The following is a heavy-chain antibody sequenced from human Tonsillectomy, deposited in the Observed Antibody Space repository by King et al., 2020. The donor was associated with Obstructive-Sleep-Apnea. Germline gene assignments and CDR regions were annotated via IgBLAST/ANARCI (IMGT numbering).Heavy chain of an antibody. CDR3: ALITGSDY. V-gene: IGHV3-7*01. J-gene: IGHJ4*02. CDR2: IKKDGSER. Sequence: VQLVESGGGLVQPGGSLRLSCTVSGISFSNYWMSWVRQAPGKGREWVANIKKDGSERYYVYAVKGRFTISRDNAKNSLFLQMNSLRGEDTAVYFCALITGSDYWGQGTMVTVSS. D-gene: IGHD1-1*01. CDR1: GISFSNYW.